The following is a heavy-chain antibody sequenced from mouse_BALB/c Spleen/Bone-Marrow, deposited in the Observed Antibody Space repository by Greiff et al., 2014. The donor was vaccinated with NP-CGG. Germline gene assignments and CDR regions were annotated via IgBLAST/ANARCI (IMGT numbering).Heavy chain of an antibody. CDR1: GFTFSSYA. V-gene: IGHV5-6-5*01. CDR2: ISSGGST. Sequence: EVQLVESGGGLVKPGGSLKLSCAASGFTFSSYAMSWVRQTPEKRLEWVASISSGGSTYYPDSVKGRFTISRGNARNILYLQMSSLRSEDTAMYYCARGGGYYYAMDYWGQGTSVTVSS. J-gene: IGHJ4*01. CDR3: ARGGGYYYAMDY.